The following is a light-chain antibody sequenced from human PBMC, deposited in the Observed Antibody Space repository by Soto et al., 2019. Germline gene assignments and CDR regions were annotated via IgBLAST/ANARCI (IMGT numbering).Light chain of an antibody. CDR2: TGS. J-gene: IGKJ4*01. Sequence: DIEMTQSPSSVSASVGDRVSITCRASQGISNWLAWYQQKPGRAPKLLIYTGSSLQSGDPSRFSGTGSGTDFTLTISSLQHEDVATYYCQQANSFPLTFGGGTKVEIK. CDR3: QQANSFPLT. V-gene: IGKV1-12*01. CDR1: QGISNW.